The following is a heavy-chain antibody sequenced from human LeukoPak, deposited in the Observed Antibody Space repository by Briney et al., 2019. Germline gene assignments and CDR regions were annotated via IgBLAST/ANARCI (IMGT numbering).Heavy chain of an antibody. V-gene: IGHV1-46*01. CDR3: ARGPTDMDFDY. J-gene: IGHJ4*02. CDR1: VCTFTKSDY. CDR2: INPSDGTT. Sequence: GASVTVSCTSSVCTFTKSDYIKWGRRAPGQGGEWMGIINPSDGTTFYAQKFHGRVTLTRDTSTNTVFMELSSLRSDDTAVFYCARGPTDMDFDYWGQGSLVTVSS.